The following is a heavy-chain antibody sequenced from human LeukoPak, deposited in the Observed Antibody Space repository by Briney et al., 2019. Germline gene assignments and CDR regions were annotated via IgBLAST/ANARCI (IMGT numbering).Heavy chain of an antibody. CDR3: ARSGWSAVLDVY. CDR1: GDSISSSTYY. D-gene: IGHD3-3*01. J-gene: IGHJ4*02. CDR2: VFYIGAT. Sequence: PSETLSLTCTVSGDSISSSTYYWGWIRQSPGKPLEWIGNVFYIGATYYNPSLKSRVTISVDTSKNEFSLKMNSVTAADTAVYYCARSGWSAVLDVYWGQGILVTVSS. V-gene: IGHV4-39*01.